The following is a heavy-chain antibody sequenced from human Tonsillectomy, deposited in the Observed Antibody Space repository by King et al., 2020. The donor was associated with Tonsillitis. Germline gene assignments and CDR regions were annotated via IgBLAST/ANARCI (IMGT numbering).Heavy chain of an antibody. J-gene: IGHJ6*02. CDR2: ISSSSSYI. Sequence: VQLVESGGGLVKPGGSLRLSCAASGLIFSSYSMNWVRQAPGKGLEWVSSISSSSSYIYYADSVKGRFTISRDNAKNSLYLQMNSLRAEDTAVYYCARGDDILTGYYYYGMDVWGQGTTLTVSS. D-gene: IGHD3-9*01. V-gene: IGHV3-21*01. CDR1: GLIFSSYS. CDR3: ARGDDILTGYYYYGMDV.